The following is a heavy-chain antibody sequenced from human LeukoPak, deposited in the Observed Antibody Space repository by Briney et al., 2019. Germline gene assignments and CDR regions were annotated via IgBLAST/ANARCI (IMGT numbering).Heavy chain of an antibody. D-gene: IGHD3-10*01. V-gene: IGHV3-9*01. J-gene: IGHJ4*02. CDR3: AKGHYYGSGSLDY. Sequence: GRSLRLSCAASGFTFDDYAMHWVRQAPGKGLEWVSGISWNSGSIGYADSVKGRFTISRDNSKNTLYVQMNSLRAEDTAVYYCAKGHYYGSGSLDYWGQGTLVTVSS. CDR1: GFTFDDYA. CDR2: ISWNSGSI.